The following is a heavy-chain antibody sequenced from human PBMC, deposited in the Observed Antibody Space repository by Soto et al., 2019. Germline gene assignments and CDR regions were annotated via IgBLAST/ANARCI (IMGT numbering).Heavy chain of an antibody. CDR3: ARDRPGQGIGSSGWYGGDWYYYYGMDV. J-gene: IGHJ6*02. D-gene: IGHD6-19*01. CDR1: GGSISSYY. Sequence: SETLSLTCTVSGGSISSYYWSWIRQPPGKGLEWIGYIYYSGSTNYNPSLKSRVTISVDTSKNQFSLKLSSVTAADTAVYYFARDRPGQGIGSSGWYGGDWYYYYGMDVWGQGTTVTVSS. V-gene: IGHV4-59*12. CDR2: IYYSGST.